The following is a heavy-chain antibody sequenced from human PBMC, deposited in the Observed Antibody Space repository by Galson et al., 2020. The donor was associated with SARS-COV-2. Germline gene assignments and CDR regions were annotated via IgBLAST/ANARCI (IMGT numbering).Heavy chain of an antibody. J-gene: IGHJ6*02. CDR1: GRSFSGYY. CDR2: INHSGST. V-gene: IGHV4-34*01. CDR3: ARGVIAVAGLIDFYCYGMDV. D-gene: IGHD6-19*01. Sequence: SETLSLTCAVYGRSFSGYYWSWIRQPPGKGLEWTGEINHSGSTNYNPSLKSRVTISVDTSKNQFSLKLSSVTAADTAVYYCARGVIAVAGLIDFYCYGMDVWGQGTTVTGSS.